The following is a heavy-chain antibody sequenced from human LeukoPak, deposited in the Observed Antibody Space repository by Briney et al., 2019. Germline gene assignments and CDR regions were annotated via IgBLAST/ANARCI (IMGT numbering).Heavy chain of an antibody. CDR3: ARRGNSYGCWYFDL. V-gene: IGHV4-59*08. D-gene: IGHD5-18*01. J-gene: IGHJ2*01. CDR1: GGSISSYY. CDR2: IYYSGST. Sequence: PSETLSLTCTVSGGSISSYYWSWIRQPPGKGLEWIGYIYYSGSTNYNPSLKSRVTISGDTSKNQFSLKLSSVTAADTAVYYCARRGNSYGCWYFDLWGRGTLVTVSS.